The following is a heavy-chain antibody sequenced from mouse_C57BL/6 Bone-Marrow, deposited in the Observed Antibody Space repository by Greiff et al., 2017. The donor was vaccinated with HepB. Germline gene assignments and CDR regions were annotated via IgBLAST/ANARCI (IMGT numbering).Heavy chain of an antibody. CDR2: IYPGDGDT. V-gene: IGHV1-82*01. CDR3: GRSELSYTDVDD. Sequence: QVQLQQSGPELVKPGASVKISCKASGYAFSSYWMNWVKQRPGQGLEWIGRIYPGDGDTNYNGKFKGKATLTADKSSSTAYMQLSSLTSEDSAVYYCGRSELSYTDVDDWGQGTTVTVSS. D-gene: IGHD1-1*01. J-gene: IGHJ2*01. CDR1: GYAFSSYW.